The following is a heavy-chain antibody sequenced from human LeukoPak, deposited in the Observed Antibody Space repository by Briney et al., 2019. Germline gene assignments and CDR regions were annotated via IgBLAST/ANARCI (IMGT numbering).Heavy chain of an antibody. D-gene: IGHD7-27*01. CDR2: IKEGGSKK. CDR1: GFSFSSYW. CDR3: ARNNHRVSGDDY. V-gene: IGHV3-7*03. Sequence: QSGGSLRLSCAASGFSFSSYWMNWVRRAPGKGLEWLANIKEGGSKKYYVDSVKGRFTISRDNVKNSLYLQMNSLRAEDTAVYYCARNNHRVSGDDYWGQGTLVTVSS. J-gene: IGHJ4*02.